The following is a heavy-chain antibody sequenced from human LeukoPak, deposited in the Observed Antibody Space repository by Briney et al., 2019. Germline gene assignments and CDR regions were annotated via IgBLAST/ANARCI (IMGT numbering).Heavy chain of an antibody. D-gene: IGHD2-2*01. V-gene: IGHV1-69*01. Sequence: GSSVKVSCKASGGTFSSYAISWVRQATGQGLEWMGGIIPMFGTTNYAQKFQGRVTITADESTSTAYMELSSLRSEDTAVYYCSRDQSEDIVVVPADEDTFDIWGQGTMVTVSS. CDR1: GGTFSSYA. CDR2: IIPMFGTT. J-gene: IGHJ3*02. CDR3: SRDQSEDIVVVPADEDTFDI.